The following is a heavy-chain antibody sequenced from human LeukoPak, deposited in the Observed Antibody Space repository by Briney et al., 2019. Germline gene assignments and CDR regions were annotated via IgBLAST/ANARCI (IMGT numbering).Heavy chain of an antibody. CDR1: GGSFSGYY. CDR3: ARHRGSGYSGYWLKANSKGGWFDP. D-gene: IGHD5-12*01. CDR2: INHSGST. Sequence: SETLSLTCAVYGGSFSGYYWSWIRQPPGKGLEWIGEINHSGSTNYNPSLKSRVTISVDTSKNQFSLKLSSVTAADTAVYYCARHRGSGYSGYWLKANSKGGWFDPWGQGTLVTVSS. V-gene: IGHV4-34*01. J-gene: IGHJ5*02.